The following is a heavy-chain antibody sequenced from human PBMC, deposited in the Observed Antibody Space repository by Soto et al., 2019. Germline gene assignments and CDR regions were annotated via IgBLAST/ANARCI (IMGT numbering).Heavy chain of an antibody. J-gene: IGHJ4*02. CDR2: ISDDGSKT. Sequence: GGSLRLSCAGSGVTFRCYAVHWVRQTPGKGLEWVTVISDDGSKTYYADSVKGRFSVSRDDSTNMVFLQMSGLRSEDTAVYHCARAYQLTYYFDDWGPGTPVTVSS. CDR3: ARAYQLTYYFDD. CDR1: GVTFRCYA. V-gene: IGHV3-30*14. D-gene: IGHD3-9*01.